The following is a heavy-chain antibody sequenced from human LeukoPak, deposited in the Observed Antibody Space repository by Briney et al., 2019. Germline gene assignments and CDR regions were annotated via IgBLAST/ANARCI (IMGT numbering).Heavy chain of an antibody. D-gene: IGHD2-21*01. CDR1: GYSFTDYY. CDR3: ARADRLHGGPFLIGP. J-gene: IGHJ5*02. V-gene: IGHV1-2*02. Sequence: ASVKVSCKTSGYSFTDYYMHWVRQAPGQGLEWMGWINPNSGGTSSAQKFQGRVTMTRDTSISTVYMEVSWLTSDDTAIYYCARADRLHGGPFLIGPWGQGTLVTVSS. CDR2: INPNSGGT.